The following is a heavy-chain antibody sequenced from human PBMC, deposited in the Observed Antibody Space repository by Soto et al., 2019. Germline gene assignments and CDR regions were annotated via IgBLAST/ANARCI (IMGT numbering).Heavy chain of an antibody. CDR1: GFTFSTYA. CDR2: IGPSGDIT. D-gene: IGHD5-12*01. Sequence: EVQVLESEGDLVQPGGSLGLSCAASGFTFSTYAMSWVRQAPGKGLEWVSAIGPSGDITYYANSVKGRFTISRDNSKNTLFLQMSSLRAEDTAVYYCVAISPYSRWSGDYWVQGTLVTVSS. CDR3: VAISPYSRWSGDY. J-gene: IGHJ4*02. V-gene: IGHV3-23*01.